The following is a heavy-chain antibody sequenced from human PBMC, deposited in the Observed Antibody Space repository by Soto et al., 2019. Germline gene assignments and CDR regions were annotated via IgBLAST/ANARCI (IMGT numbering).Heavy chain of an antibody. V-gene: IGHV4-30-2*01. J-gene: IGHJ4*02. CDR3: ARAQDTAMVSPFDY. CDR1: GGSISSGGYS. Sequence: QLQLQESGSGLVKPSQTLSLTCAVSGGSISSGGYSWSWIRQPPGKGLEWIGYIYHSGSTYYNPSLKSRVTXXVXRXXNQFSLKLSSVTAADTAVYYCARAQDTAMVSPFDYWGQGTLVTVSS. D-gene: IGHD5-18*01. CDR2: IYHSGST.